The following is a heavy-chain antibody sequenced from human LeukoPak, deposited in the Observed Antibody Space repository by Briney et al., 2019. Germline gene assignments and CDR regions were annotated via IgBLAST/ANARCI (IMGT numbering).Heavy chain of an antibody. Sequence: SGDLSLTCAVYGESFSGNYWTWLRQPPGKGLEWIGEINHSGSTNYNASLKSRVTILVDTSQDQFSLKLTSVTAADTAVYFCARAPAAAGTIDYWGQGTLVTVSS. D-gene: IGHD6-13*01. CDR3: ARAPAAAGTIDY. V-gene: IGHV4-34*01. J-gene: IGHJ4*02. CDR2: INHSGST. CDR1: GESFSGNY.